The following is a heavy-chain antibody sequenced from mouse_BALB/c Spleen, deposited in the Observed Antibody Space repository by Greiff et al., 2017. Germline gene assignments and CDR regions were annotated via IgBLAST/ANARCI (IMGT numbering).Heavy chain of an antibody. Sequence: ESGPGLVKPSQSLSLTCSVTGYSITSGYYWNWIRQFPGNKLEWMGYISYDGSNNYNPSLKNRISITRDTSKNQFFLKLNSVTTEDTATYYCARGSYDYVWFAYWGQGTLVTVSA. D-gene: IGHD2-4*01. CDR1: GYSITSGYY. J-gene: IGHJ3*01. V-gene: IGHV3-6*02. CDR2: ISYDGSN. CDR3: ARGSYDYVWFAY.